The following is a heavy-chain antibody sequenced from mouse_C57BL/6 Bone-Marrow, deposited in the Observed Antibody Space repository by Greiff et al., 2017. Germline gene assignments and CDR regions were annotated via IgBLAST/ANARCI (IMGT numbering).Heavy chain of an antibody. CDR1: GYTFTSYW. CDR2: IDPNSGGT. V-gene: IGHV1-72*01. D-gene: IGHD1-1*01. J-gene: IGHJ1*03. Sequence: QVQLQQPGAELVKPGASVKLSCKASGYTFTSYWMHWVKQRPGRGLEWIGRIDPNSGGTKYNEKFKSKATLTVDKTSSTAYMQLSSLTSEDSAVYYGARYYGSSYDWYFDVWGTGTTVTVSS. CDR3: ARYYGSSYDWYFDV.